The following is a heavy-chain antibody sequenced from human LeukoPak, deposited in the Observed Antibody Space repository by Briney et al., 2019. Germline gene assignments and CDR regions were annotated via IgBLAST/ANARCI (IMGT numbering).Heavy chain of an antibody. D-gene: IGHD2-15*01. V-gene: IGHV3-48*03. Sequence: GGSLRLSCAASGFTFSSYEMNWVRQAPGKGLEWVSYISSSGTTTYYADSVKGRFTISRDNAKNSLYLQMNSLRAEDTAVYYCARGRPYCSGGSCYYYYYGTDVWGKGTTVTVSS. CDR3: ARGRPYCSGGSCYYYYYGTDV. CDR1: GFTFSSYE. CDR2: ISSSGTTT. J-gene: IGHJ6*04.